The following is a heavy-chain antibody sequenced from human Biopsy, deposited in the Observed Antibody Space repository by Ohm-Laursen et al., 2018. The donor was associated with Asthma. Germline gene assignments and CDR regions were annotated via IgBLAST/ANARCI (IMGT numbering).Heavy chain of an antibody. V-gene: IGHV1-8*01. CDR1: GYTFTSYD. D-gene: IGHD3-16*01. J-gene: IGHJ4*02. CDR2: MNPSSGNT. CDR3: TRWSLRVRDTPNDY. Sequence: GASVKVSCKASGYTFTSYDINWVRQATGQGLEWMGWMNPSSGNTGYPQNFQGRVTMTRDTSISTAYMELSSLRSEDTAVYYCTRWSLRVRDTPNDYWGQGTLVTVSS.